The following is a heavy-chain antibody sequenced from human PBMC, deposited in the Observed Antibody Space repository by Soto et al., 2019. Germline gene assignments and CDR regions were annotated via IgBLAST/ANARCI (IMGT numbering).Heavy chain of an antibody. V-gene: IGHV3-11*06. CDR3: AREGYCSSTICHYGMDV. D-gene: IGHD2-2*01. CDR1: GFTFSDYY. J-gene: IGHJ6*02. Sequence: QVQLVESGGGLVKPGGSLRLSCAASGFTFSDYYMSWIRQAPGKGLEWVTFISSSNNYIQYADSVKGRFTVSRDNAKNSLFLQMNSLRAEDTAVYYCAREGYCSSTICHYGMDVWGQGTTVTVSS. CDR2: ISSSNNYI.